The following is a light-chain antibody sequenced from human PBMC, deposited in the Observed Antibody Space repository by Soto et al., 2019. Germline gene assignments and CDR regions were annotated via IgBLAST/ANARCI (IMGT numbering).Light chain of an antibody. Sequence: EIVLTQSPGTLSLSPGERATLSCRASQSVSSNYLAWYQQKPGPAPRPLIYGASSRATGIPDRFSGSGAGTDFTLTISRPESEDFAVYYCQQYGSSPWTFGQGTKVEIK. V-gene: IGKV3-20*01. CDR1: QSVSSNY. CDR2: GAS. J-gene: IGKJ1*01. CDR3: QQYGSSPWT.